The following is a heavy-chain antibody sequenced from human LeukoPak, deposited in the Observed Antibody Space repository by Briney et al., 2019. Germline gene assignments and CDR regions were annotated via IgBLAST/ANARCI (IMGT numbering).Heavy chain of an antibody. CDR3: ARAVLGYCSGGSCYGRDWFGP. CDR1: GGTFSSYA. Sequence: ASVKVSCKASGGTFSSYAISWVRQAPGQGLEWMGRIIPIFGTANYAQKFQGRVTITTDESTSTAYMKLSSLRSEDTAVYYCARAVLGYCSGGSCYGRDWFGPWGQGTLVTVSS. D-gene: IGHD2-15*01. V-gene: IGHV1-69*05. CDR2: IIPIFGTA. J-gene: IGHJ5*02.